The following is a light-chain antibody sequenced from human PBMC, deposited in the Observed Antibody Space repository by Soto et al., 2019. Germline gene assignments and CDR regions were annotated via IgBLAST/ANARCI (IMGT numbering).Light chain of an antibody. J-gene: IGKJ1*01. V-gene: IGKV1-5*03. CDR1: QTISSW. CDR2: KAS. CDR3: QHYTSYSEA. Sequence: DIQMTQSPSTLSGSVGDRVTITCRASQTISSWLAWYQQKPGKAPKLLISKASTLKSGVPSRFSGSGSGTVIPLTISSLQPDDFATYYCQHYTSYSEAFGQGTKVELK.